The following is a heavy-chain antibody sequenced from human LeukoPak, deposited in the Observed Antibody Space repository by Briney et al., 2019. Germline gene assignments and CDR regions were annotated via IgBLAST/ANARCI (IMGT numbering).Heavy chain of an antibody. CDR2: IYTGGST. CDR3: AKERTGGWPFDY. Sequence: PGGSLRLSCAASGFTVSSNYISWVRQPPGKGLEWVSVIYTGGSTYYADSVKGRFTISRDNSKNTLYLQMNSLRAEGTAVYYCAKERTGGWPFDYWGQGTLVTVSS. D-gene: IGHD6-19*01. V-gene: IGHV3-53*01. J-gene: IGHJ4*02. CDR1: GFTVSSNY.